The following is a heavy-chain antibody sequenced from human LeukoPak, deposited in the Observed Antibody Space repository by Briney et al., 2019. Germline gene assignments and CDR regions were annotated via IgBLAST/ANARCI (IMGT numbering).Heavy chain of an antibody. CDR1: GGSISSGSYY. J-gene: IGHJ6*03. V-gene: IGHV4-61*02. Sequence: SQTLSLTCTVYGGSISSGSYYWSWIRQPVGKGLEWIGRIYTSGSTNYNPSLKSRVTISVDTSKNQFSLKLSSVTAADTAVYYCARAPTGGYYYYYYMDVWGKGTTVTVSS. CDR3: ARAPTGGYYYYYYMDV. CDR2: IYTSGST. D-gene: IGHD1-14*01.